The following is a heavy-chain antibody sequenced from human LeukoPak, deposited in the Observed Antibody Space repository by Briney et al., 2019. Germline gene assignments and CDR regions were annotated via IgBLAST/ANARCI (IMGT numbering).Heavy chain of an antibody. CDR2: INTNNGVT. CDR3: TKDRLSKWFDP. V-gene: IGHV1-2*02. CDR1: GLTFTGVNF. J-gene: IGHJ5*02. Sequence: ASVTVSCKASGLTFTGVNFIHWVRPGSGQGPEWMGWINTNNGVTDYSRKFQGRVTMTRDTSISTAYMELYRLTSDDMAMYYCTKDRLSKWFDPWGQGTLVTVSS. D-gene: IGHD5-12*01.